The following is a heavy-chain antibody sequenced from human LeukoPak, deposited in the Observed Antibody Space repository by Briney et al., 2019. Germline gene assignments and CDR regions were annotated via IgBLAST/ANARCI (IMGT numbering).Heavy chain of an antibody. D-gene: IGHD1-26*01. CDR1: GYTFTTYA. CDR3: AREPSESFIDY. J-gene: IGHJ4*02. V-gene: IGHV1-18*01. CDR2: ISPYNGNT. Sequence: ASVKVSCKASGYTFTTYAISWVRQAPGQGPEWMGWISPYNGNTKYAQKFQDRVTMTTDTSTSTAYMDLRSLRSDDTAVYYCAREPSESFIDYWGQGTLVTVSS.